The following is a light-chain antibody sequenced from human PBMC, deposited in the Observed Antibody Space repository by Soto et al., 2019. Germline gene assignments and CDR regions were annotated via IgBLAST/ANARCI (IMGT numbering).Light chain of an antibody. V-gene: IGKV3-15*01. CDR3: QQYNNWPIT. J-gene: IGKJ5*01. Sequence: DIVLTQSPSTLSLSPCERGTLSCGASQSVSSHLAWYQQKPGQPPRLLIYGASTRATGIPARFSGSGSGTEFTLTISSLQSEDFAVYYCQQYNNWPITFGQGTRLEIK. CDR2: GAS. CDR1: QSVSSH.